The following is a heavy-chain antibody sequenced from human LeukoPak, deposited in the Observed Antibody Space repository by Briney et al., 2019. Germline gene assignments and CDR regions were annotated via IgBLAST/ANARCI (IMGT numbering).Heavy chain of an antibody. D-gene: IGHD3-22*01. V-gene: IGHV3-30*04. CDR1: GFTFSSYA. CDR3: AKRGAYYYDSSGYKFDY. Sequence: GGSLRLSCAASGFTFSSYAMHWVRQAPGKGLEWVALISYDESNTFYADSVKGRFTISRDNSKNTLYLQMNSLRAEDTAVYYCAKRGAYYYDSSGYKFDYWGQGTLVTVSS. J-gene: IGHJ4*02. CDR2: ISYDESNT.